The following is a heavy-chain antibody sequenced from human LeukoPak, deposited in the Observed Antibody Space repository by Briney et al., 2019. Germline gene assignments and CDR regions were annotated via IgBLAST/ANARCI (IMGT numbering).Heavy chain of an antibody. Sequence: PSETLSLTCTVSGGSISSYYSSWIRQPPGKGLGWIGYIYYSGSTNYNPSLKSRVTISVDTSKNQFSLKLSSVTAADTAVYYCARDLRNWFDPWGQGTLVTVSS. J-gene: IGHJ5*02. CDR2: IYYSGST. D-gene: IGHD3-10*01. V-gene: IGHV4-59*01. CDR1: GGSISSYY. CDR3: ARDLRNWFDP.